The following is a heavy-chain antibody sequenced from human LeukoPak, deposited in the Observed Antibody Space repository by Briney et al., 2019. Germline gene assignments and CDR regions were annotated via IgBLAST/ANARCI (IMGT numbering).Heavy chain of an antibody. V-gene: IGHV1-8*01. J-gene: IGHJ6*02. CDR3: ARDSYDYVWGSYATGYYGMDV. Sequence: ASVKVSCKASGYTLTSYDINWARQATGQGLEWMGWMNPNSGNTGYAQKFQGRVTMTRNTSISTAYMELSSLRSEDTAVYYCARDSYDYVWGSYATGYYGMDVWGQGTTVTVSS. CDR2: MNPNSGNT. D-gene: IGHD3-16*01. CDR1: GYTLTSYD.